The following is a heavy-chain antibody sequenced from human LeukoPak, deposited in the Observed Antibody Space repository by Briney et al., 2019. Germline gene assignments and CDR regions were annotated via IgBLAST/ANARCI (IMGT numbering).Heavy chain of an antibody. CDR3: ARSSSGWYIYFDY. CDR1: GYTFTNYY. Sequence: ASVKVSCKASGYTFTNYYIHWVRQAPGQGLECMGIINPSGGSTSYAQKFQGRVTMTRDMSTSTVYMELSRLRSDDTAVYYCARSSSGWYIYFDYWGQGTLVTVSS. D-gene: IGHD6-19*01. V-gene: IGHV1-46*01. CDR2: INPSGGST. J-gene: IGHJ4*02.